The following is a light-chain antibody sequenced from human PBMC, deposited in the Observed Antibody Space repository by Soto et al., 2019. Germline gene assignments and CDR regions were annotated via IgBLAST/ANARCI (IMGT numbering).Light chain of an antibody. CDR2: SNN. CDR1: SSNIGSNT. V-gene: IGLV1-44*01. J-gene: IGLJ1*01. CDR3: AAWDDSLNGYV. Sequence: QSVLTQPPSASGTPGQRVTISCSGSSSNIGSNTVNWYQQLPGTAPKLLIYSNNQRPSGVPDRFSGSKSGTSASLAISGLQYEDEADYYCAAWDDSLNGYVFGTWTKVTVL.